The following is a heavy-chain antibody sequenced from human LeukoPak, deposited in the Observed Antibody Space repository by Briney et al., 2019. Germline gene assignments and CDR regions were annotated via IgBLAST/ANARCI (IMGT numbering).Heavy chain of an antibody. CDR1: GFTFSSYA. V-gene: IGHV3-23*01. CDR3: AKDSDVYYDTSADY. J-gene: IGHJ4*02. D-gene: IGHD3-22*01. CDR2: ISGSGGST. Sequence: GGSLRLSCAASGFTFSSYAMSWVRQAPGKGLEWISGISGSGGSTYYADSVKGRFTISRDNSKNTLYLQMNSLRAEDTAVYYCAKDSDVYYDTSADYWGQGTLVTVSS.